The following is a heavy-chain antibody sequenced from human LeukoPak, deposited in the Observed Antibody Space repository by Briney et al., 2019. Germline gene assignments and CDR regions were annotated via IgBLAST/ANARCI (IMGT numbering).Heavy chain of an antibody. J-gene: IGHJ4*02. CDR3: ARVGYGPPFEY. Sequence: GGGPRLFPWAPRVTLPNYIKKRGRPAPGGGGGWVSQISSSSGTIYYEDSVKGRFTISRGNAKNSLYLQMSSLRDEDTAVYYCARVGYGPPFEYWGQGTLVTVSS. CDR1: RVTLPNYI. V-gene: IGHV3-48*02. CDR2: ISSSSGTI. D-gene: IGHD5-18*01.